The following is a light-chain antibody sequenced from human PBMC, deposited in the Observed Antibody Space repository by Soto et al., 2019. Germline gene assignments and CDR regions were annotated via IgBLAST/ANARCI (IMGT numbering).Light chain of an antibody. CDR1: QAIGND. CDR2: AAS. V-gene: IGKV1-6*01. CDR3: LQDYNYPLT. Sequence: AIQMTQSPSSLSASVGDRVTITCRASQAIGNDLTWYQQKPGKAPNLLIFAASSLQSGVPSRFSGSGSGTDFTLTISSLQPEDFATYYWLQDYNYPLTFGQGTKLEIK. J-gene: IGKJ2*01.